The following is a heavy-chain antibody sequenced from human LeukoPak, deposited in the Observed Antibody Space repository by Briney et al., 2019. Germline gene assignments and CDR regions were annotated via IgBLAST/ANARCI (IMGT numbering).Heavy chain of an antibody. CDR1: GGSISSYY. CDR2: IYYSGST. J-gene: IGHJ5*02. Sequence: KPSETLSLTCTVSGGSISSYYWSWIRQPPGKGLEWIGYIYYSGSTNYNPSLKSRVTISVDTSKNQFSLKLSSVTAADTAVYYCAREGCAGDCHEGWFDPWGQGTQVTVSS. D-gene: IGHD2-21*01. V-gene: IGHV4-59*01. CDR3: AREGCAGDCHEGWFDP.